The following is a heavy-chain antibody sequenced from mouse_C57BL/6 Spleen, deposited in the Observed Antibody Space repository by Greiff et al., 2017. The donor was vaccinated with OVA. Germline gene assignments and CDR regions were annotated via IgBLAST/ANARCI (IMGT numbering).Heavy chain of an antibody. CDR1: GYTFTSYW. CDR2: IDPSDSYT. Sequence: QVQLKQPGAELVKPGASVKLSCKASGYTFTSYWMQWVKQRPGQGLEWIGEIDPSDSYTNYNQKFKGKATLTVDTSSSTAYMQLSSLTSEDSAVYYCARRDNYGNYEDYWGQGTTLTVSS. D-gene: IGHD2-1*01. V-gene: IGHV1-50*01. CDR3: ARRDNYGNYEDY. J-gene: IGHJ2*01.